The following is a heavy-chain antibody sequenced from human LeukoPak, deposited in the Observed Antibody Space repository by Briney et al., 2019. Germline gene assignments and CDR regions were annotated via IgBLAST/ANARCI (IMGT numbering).Heavy chain of an antibody. CDR1: GFTFSSYA. Sequence: PGGSLRLSCAASGFTFSSYAMHWVRQAPGKGLEWVAVISYDGSNKYYADSVKGRFTISRDNSKNTLYLQMNSLRAEDTAVYYCAKGNFDWLLDDYWGQGTLVTVSP. J-gene: IGHJ4*02. CDR2: ISYDGSNK. CDR3: AKGNFDWLLDDY. V-gene: IGHV3-30*18. D-gene: IGHD3-9*01.